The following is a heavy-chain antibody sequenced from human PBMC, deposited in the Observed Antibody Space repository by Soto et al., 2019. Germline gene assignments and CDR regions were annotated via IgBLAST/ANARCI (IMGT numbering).Heavy chain of an antibody. Sequence: QVQLVESGGGVVQPGRSLRLSCAASGFTFSSYGMHWVRQAPGKGLEWVAVIWYDGSNKYYADSVKGRFTISRDNSKNTLYLQMISLSDEDKAVYYCARAGAGDQWLVVGLDSWGQGTLVTVSS. CDR1: GFTFSSYG. J-gene: IGHJ4*02. V-gene: IGHV3-33*01. D-gene: IGHD6-19*01. CDR2: IWYDGSNK. CDR3: ARAGAGDQWLVVGLDS.